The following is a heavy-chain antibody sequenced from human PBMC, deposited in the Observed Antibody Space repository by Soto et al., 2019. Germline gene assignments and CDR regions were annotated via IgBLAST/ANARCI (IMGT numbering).Heavy chain of an antibody. CDR2: ISAYNGNT. CDR1: GYTFTSYD. V-gene: IGHV1-18*01. J-gene: IGHJ6*04. CDR3: AREFESVLEWLSDSRWPKYV. Sequence: ASVKVSCKASGYTFTSYDISWVRRAPGQGLEWMGWISAYNGNTNYAQKLQGRVTMTTDTYTSTAYMELRGLGSDDTAVYYCAREFESVLEWLSDSRWPKYVWGKGTTVTVSS. D-gene: IGHD3-3*01.